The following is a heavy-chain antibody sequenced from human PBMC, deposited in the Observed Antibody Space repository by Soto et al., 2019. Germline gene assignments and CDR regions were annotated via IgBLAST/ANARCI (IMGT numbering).Heavy chain of an antibody. Sequence: QVQLQESGPGLVRPSETLSLPCTVSGGSVSTGSYHWSWLRQPPGKGLEWIGYIFFTGSTHYNPSLKNRVTISVDTSKNQFSLTVTSVTAADTAVYYWARDGHGMDVWGQGTTVTVSS. CDR1: GGSVSTGSYH. J-gene: IGHJ6*02. CDR3: ARDGHGMDV. V-gene: IGHV4-61*01. CDR2: IFFTGST.